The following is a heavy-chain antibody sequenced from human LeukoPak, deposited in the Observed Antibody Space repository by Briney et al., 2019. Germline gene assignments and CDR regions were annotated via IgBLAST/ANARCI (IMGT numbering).Heavy chain of an antibody. V-gene: IGHV4-39*06. D-gene: IGHD3-10*01. J-gene: IGHJ4*02. CDR3: AREVGAPSRYFFDY. CDR2: IYYGGTT. CDR1: GGSISSTSYY. Sequence: SETLSLTCTVSGGSISSTSYYWGWIRQPPGKGLEWIGSIYYGGTTYYRPSLKSRVAISVDTSKNQFPLNLSSVTAADTAVYYCAREVGAPSRYFFDYWGQGTLVTVSS.